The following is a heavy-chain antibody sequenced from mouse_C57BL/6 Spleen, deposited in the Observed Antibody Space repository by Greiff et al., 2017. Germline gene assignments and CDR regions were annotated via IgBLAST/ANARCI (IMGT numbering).Heavy chain of an antibody. CDR3: ARNWDYFDY. V-gene: IGHV5-4*01. CDR1: GFTFSSYA. J-gene: IGHJ2*01. D-gene: IGHD4-1*01. CDR2: ISDGGSYT. Sequence: EVQRVESGGGLVKPGGSLKLSCAASGFTFSSYAMSWVRQTPEKRLEWVATISDGGSYTYYPDNVKGRFTISRDNAKNNLYLQMSHLKSEDTAMYYCARNWDYFDYWGQGTTLTVSS.